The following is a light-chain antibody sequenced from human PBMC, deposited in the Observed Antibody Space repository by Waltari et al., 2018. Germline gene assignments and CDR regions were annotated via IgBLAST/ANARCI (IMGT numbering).Light chain of an antibody. Sequence: QSALTQPPSASGSPRQSVTISCTRSSSDVGGYHFVSWYHQHPAKAPQLMIYEVTERPSGVPDRFSGSKSGNTASLTVSGLQAEDEADYYCSSFTRSNNWVFGGGTKLTVL. V-gene: IGLV2-8*01. J-gene: IGLJ3*02. CDR3: SSFTRSNNWV. CDR1: SSDVGGYHF. CDR2: EVT.